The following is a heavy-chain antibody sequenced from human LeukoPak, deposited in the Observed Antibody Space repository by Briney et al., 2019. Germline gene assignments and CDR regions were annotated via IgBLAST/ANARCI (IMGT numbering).Heavy chain of an antibody. CDR1: GGSFSGYY. CDR2: INHSGST. V-gene: IGHV4-34*01. J-gene: IGHJ4*02. Sequence: SETLSLTCAVYGGSFSGYYWSWIRQPPGKGLEWIGEINHSGSTNYNPSLKSRVTISVDTSKNQFSLKLSSVTAADTAVYYCARDPRYCSGGSCFGYWDQGTLVTVSS. CDR3: ARDPRYCSGGSCFGY. D-gene: IGHD2-15*01.